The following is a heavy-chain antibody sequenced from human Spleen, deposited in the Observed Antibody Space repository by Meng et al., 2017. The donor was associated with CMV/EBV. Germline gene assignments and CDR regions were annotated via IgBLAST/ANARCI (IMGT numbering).Heavy chain of an antibody. V-gene: IGHV3-13*01. CDR1: GFTFSSYD. Sequence: GESLKISCAASGFTFSSYDMHWVRQATGKGLEWVSAIGTAGDTYYPGSVKGRFTISRENAKNSLYLQMNSLRAGDTAVYYCGVMTTVTTKPFDYWGQGTLVTVSS. CDR2: IGTAGDT. CDR3: GVMTTVTTKPFDY. J-gene: IGHJ4*02. D-gene: IGHD4-17*01.